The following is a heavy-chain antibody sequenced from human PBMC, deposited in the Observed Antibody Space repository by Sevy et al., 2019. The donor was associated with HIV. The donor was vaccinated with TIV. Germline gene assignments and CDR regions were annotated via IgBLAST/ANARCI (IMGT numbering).Heavy chain of an antibody. Sequence: GGSLRLSCAASGFTFSSYGMHWFRQAPGKGLEWVAVIWYDGSNKYYADSVKGRFTISRDNSKNTLYLQMNSLRAEDTAVYYCARTNIKSYYYDSSGYWYFDYWGQRTLVTVSS. CDR3: ARTNIKSYYYDSSGYWYFDY. V-gene: IGHV3-33*01. CDR2: IWYDGSNK. J-gene: IGHJ4*02. D-gene: IGHD3-22*01. CDR1: GFTFSSYG.